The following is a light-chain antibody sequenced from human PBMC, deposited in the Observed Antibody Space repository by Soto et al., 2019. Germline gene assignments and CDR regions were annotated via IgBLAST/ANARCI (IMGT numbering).Light chain of an antibody. CDR3: QQYLNRPIST. CDR2: DAS. V-gene: IGKV1-33*01. CDR1: QDISNY. Sequence: DIQMTQSPSSLSASVGERVTITCQASQDISNYLNWYQQKPGKAPRLLIYDASNLETGVTSKFIGSGSGTDFTFTISSLQPEDIATNYCQQYLNRPISTFGPGTKLDIK. J-gene: IGKJ3*01.